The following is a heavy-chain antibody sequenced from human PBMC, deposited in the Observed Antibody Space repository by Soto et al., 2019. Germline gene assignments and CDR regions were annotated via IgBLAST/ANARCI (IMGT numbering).Heavy chain of an antibody. V-gene: IGHV4-34*01. CDR2: INHSGST. J-gene: IGHJ6*02. D-gene: IGHD4-17*01. CDR3: ARTTVFNYYYGMDV. CDR1: GGSFSGYY. Sequence: NPSETLSLTCAVYGGSFSGYYWSWIRQPPGKGLEWIGEINHSGSTNYNPSLKSRVTISVDTSKNQCSLKLSSVTAADTAVYYCARTTVFNYYYGMDVWGQGTTVTVSS.